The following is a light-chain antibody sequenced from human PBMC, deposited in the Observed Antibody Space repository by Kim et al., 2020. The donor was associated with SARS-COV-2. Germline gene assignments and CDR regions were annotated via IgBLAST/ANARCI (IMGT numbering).Light chain of an antibody. CDR2: AAS. Sequence: DIVMTQSPATLSVSPGERVTLSCRASQSVRNNLAWYQQKPSQSHRLIIYAASTRATGIPARFSGSGSGTEFTLTISSLQSEDFAVYYCQQYTNWPPEYTFGQGTKLEI. J-gene: IGKJ2*01. CDR1: QSVRNN. V-gene: IGKV3-15*01. CDR3: QQYTNWPPEYT.